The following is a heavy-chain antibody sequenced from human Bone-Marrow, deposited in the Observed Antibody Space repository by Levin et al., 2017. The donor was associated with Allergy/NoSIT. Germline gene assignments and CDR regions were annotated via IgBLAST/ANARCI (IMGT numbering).Heavy chain of an antibody. Sequence: GSLRLSCAASGFTFSSYWMHWVRQAPGKGLVWVSRINSDGSSTNYADSVKGRFTISRDNAKNTLYLQMNSLRVEDTAVYYCAKGGSVHFDYWGQGTLVPVSS. CDR3: AKGGSVHFDY. J-gene: IGHJ4*02. D-gene: IGHD1-26*01. CDR2: INSDGSST. CDR1: GFTFSSYW. V-gene: IGHV3-74*01.